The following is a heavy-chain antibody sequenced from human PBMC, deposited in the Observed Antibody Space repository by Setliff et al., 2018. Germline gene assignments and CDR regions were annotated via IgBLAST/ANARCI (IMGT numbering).Heavy chain of an antibody. CDR3: ARDRGGGLFDY. V-gene: IGHV3-33*08. CDR2: IWDDGVKK. J-gene: IGHJ4*02. CDR1: GFTFSTYR. Sequence: HPGGSLRLSCAASGFTFSTYRMHWVRQAPGKGLEWVAVIWDDGVKKYHADSVKGRFTITRDNSKNTLYLQMNSLRAEDTAMYFCARDRGGGLFDYWGQGTLVTVSS. D-gene: IGHD3-16*01.